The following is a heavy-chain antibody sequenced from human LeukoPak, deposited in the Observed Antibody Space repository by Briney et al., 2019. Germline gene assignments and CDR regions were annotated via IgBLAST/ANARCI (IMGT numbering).Heavy chain of an antibody. J-gene: IGHJ1*01. V-gene: IGHV1-2*02. CDR2: INPNSGGT. D-gene: IGHD3-22*01. CDR3: ARDLRMYYYDSSGYRAEYFQH. CDR1: GYTFTGYY. Sequence: GASVKVSCKASGYTFTGYYIHWVRQAPGQGLEWMGWINPNSGGTNYTQKFQGRVTMTRDTSISTAYMELSRLRSDDTAVYYCARDLRMYYYDSSGYRAEYFQHWGQGTLVTVSS.